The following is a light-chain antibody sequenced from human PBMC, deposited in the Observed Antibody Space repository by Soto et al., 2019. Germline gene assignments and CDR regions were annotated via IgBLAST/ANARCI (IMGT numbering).Light chain of an antibody. CDR3: SSYTSSSTPLYV. Sequence: QSVLTQPASVSGSHVQSSPITCTGTSSDVGGYNYVSWYQQHPGKAPKLMIYDVSNRPSGVSNRFFGSKSGNTASLIISGLQAEDEADYYCSSYTSSSTPLYVFGTGTKVTVL. CDR2: DVS. CDR1: SSDVGGYNY. V-gene: IGLV2-14*03. J-gene: IGLJ1*01.